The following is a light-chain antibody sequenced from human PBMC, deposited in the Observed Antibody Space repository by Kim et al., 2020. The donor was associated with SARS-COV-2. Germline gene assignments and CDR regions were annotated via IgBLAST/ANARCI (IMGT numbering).Light chain of an antibody. V-gene: IGLV1-44*01. CDR2: NN. CDR3: AAWDDSLDAWV. CDR1: SSNIRSNP. J-gene: IGLJ3*02. Sequence: QSALTQPPSVSGTPGQRVTISCSGGSSNIRSNPVSWYQQLPGTAPKLLIYNNHQPSGLPDRFSGSKSGTSASLAISGLQSDDEADYYCAAWDDSLDAWVFGGGTQLTVL.